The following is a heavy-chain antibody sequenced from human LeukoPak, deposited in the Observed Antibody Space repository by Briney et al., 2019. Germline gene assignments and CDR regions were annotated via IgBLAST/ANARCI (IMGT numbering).Heavy chain of an antibody. CDR3: ARDFGVGPAAHDY. Sequence: GGSLRLSCAASGFTFSSYWMSWVRQAPGKGLEWVANIKQDGSEKYYVDSVKGRFTISRDNAKNSLYLQMNSLRAEDTAVYYCARDFGVGPAAHDYWGQGILVTVSS. J-gene: IGHJ4*02. CDR2: IKQDGSEK. CDR1: GFTFSSYW. D-gene: IGHD2-2*01. V-gene: IGHV3-7*01.